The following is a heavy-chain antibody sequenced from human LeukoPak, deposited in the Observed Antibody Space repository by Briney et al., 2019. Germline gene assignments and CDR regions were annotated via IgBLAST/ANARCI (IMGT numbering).Heavy chain of an antibody. V-gene: IGHV3-7*01. Sequence: QPGGSLRLSCAASGFTFSNYWMTWVRQAPGKGLEWVANIHHDGGEKYYVDSVKGRFTISRDNAKNSLFVQMNSLRVEDTAVYYCARERSRVDYWGQGTLVTVSS. CDR1: GFTFSNYW. J-gene: IGHJ4*02. CDR3: ARERSRVDY. CDR2: IHHDGGEK.